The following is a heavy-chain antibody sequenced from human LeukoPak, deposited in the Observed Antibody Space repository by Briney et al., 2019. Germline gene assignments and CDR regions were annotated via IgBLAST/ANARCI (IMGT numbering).Heavy chain of an antibody. CDR1: GYSFTSYW. D-gene: IGHD6-19*01. CDR3: ARHIEVAGTWFDP. V-gene: IGHV5-51*01. Sequence: GESLQISCKGSGYSFTSYWIGWVRQMPGKGLEWMGIIYPGDSDTRYSPSFQGQVTISADKSISTAYLQWSSLKASDTAMYYCARHIEVAGTWFDPWGQGTLVTVSS. CDR2: IYPGDSDT. J-gene: IGHJ5*02.